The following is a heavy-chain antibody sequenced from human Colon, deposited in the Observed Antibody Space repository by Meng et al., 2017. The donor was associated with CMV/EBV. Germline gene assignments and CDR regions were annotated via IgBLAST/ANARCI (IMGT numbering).Heavy chain of an antibody. D-gene: IGHD1-26*01. CDR3: AREERGVGTYNAPDY. V-gene: IGHV4-61*08. CDR2: MHTTGST. CDR1: GGSVSSGAYF. Sequence: GSLRLSCTVSGGSVSSGAYFWTWIRQPPGKVLEWIGYMHTTGSTNQNPSLKSRVTISLDTSKNQFSLKLTSVTAADTAIYYCAREERGVGTYNAPDYWGQGTLVTVSS. J-gene: IGHJ4*02.